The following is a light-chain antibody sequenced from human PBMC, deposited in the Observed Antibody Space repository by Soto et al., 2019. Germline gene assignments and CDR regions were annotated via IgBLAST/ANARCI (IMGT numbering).Light chain of an antibody. CDR1: QSVVSSY. CDR2: GAS. J-gene: IGKJ1*01. Sequence: EIVMTQSPATLSVSPLERATLSCSSSQSVVSSYLALYQQKPGQAPRLLIYGASNRATGIPDRFSGSGSGTDFTLTISRLEPEDFAVYYCQQYGSSSWKFGQGTKVDI. CDR3: QQYGSSSWK. V-gene: IGKV3-20*01.